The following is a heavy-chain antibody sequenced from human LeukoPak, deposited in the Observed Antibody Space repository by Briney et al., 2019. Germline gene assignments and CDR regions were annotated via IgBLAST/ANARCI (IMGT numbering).Heavy chain of an antibody. Sequence: GASVKVSCKASGYTFTGYYMHWVRQATGQGLEWMGWMNPNSGNTGYAQKFQGRVTMTRNTSISTAYMELSSLRSEDTAVYYCARGYSSGWYWDWGQGTLVTVSS. J-gene: IGHJ4*02. CDR3: ARGYSSGWYWD. V-gene: IGHV1-8*02. CDR1: GYTFTGYY. CDR2: MNPNSGNT. D-gene: IGHD6-19*01.